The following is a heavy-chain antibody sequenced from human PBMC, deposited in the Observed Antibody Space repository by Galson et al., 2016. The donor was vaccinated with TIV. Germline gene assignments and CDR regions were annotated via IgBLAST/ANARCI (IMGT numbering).Heavy chain of an antibody. Sequence: SLRLSCADSGFTFSNYGMHWVRQAPGKGLEWVAVLSYDERNKKYADSVKGRFTISRDNSKNTLYLQMHSLRPDDTAVSYCAKQWLKDYYGMDVWGPGTTVTVSS. V-gene: IGHV3-30*18. D-gene: IGHD6-19*01. CDR1: GFTFSNYG. J-gene: IGHJ6*02. CDR3: AKQWLKDYYGMDV. CDR2: LSYDERNK.